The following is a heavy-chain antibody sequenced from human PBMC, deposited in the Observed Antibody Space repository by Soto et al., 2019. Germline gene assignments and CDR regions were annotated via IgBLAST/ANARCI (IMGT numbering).Heavy chain of an antibody. D-gene: IGHD6-19*01. Sequence: ASVKVSCKASGYTFTGYYMHWVRQAPGQGLEWMGWINPNSGGTNYAQKFQGWVTMTRDTSISTAYMELSRLRSDDTAVYYCARLGGGRSSGWRKTFDYWGQGTLVTVSS. CDR3: ARLGGGRSSGWRKTFDY. V-gene: IGHV1-2*04. J-gene: IGHJ4*02. CDR1: GYTFTGYY. CDR2: INPNSGGT.